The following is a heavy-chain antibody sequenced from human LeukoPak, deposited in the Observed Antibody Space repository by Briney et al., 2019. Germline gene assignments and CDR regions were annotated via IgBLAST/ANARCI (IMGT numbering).Heavy chain of an antibody. Sequence: GESLKISCKGSGYSFTSYWIGWVRQMPGKGLEWMGIIYPGDSDTRYSPSFQGHVTISADKSISTAYLQWSSLKASDTAMYYCARQRTRYGSGSYLPWFYPWGQGTLVTVSS. CDR3: ARQRTRYGSGSYLPWFYP. CDR1: GYSFTSYW. J-gene: IGHJ5*02. CDR2: IYPGDSDT. D-gene: IGHD3-10*01. V-gene: IGHV5-51*01.